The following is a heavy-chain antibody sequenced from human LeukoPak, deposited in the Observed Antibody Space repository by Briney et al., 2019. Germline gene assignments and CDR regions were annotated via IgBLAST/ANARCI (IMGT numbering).Heavy chain of an antibody. D-gene: IGHD2-21*02. CDR3: ARELPREVTLDY. V-gene: IGHV3-74*01. CDR2: TNTDGSST. Sequence: PGGSLRLSCAASGFTVSSNYMSWVRQAPGKGLEWVSRTNTDGSSTSYADSVKGRFTISRDNAKNTLYLQMNSLRAEDTAVYYCARELPREVTLDYWGQGTLVTVSS. CDR1: GFTVSSNY. J-gene: IGHJ4*01.